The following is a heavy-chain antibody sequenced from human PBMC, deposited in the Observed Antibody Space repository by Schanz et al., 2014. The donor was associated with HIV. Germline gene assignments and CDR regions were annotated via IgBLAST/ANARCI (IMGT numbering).Heavy chain of an antibody. D-gene: IGHD3-22*01. CDR2: ISPDSGAT. Sequence: QVQLVQSGAEVKKPGASVRVSCKASGYTFSSYSLSWVRQAPGQGLEWMGWISPDSGATDYAQNFQGRVTMTRHTSMTTVYMDLSRVTSDDTALYFCARAPPRDSSGYYPFDYWGQGTLVTVSS. CDR3: ARAPPRDSSGYYPFDY. V-gene: IGHV1-2*02. CDR1: GYTFSSYS. J-gene: IGHJ4*02.